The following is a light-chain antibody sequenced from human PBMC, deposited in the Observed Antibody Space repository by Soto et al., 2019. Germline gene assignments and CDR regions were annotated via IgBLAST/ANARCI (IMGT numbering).Light chain of an antibody. CDR1: QSISSW. V-gene: IGKV1-5*03. J-gene: IGKJ1*01. Sequence: DTQMTQSPSTLSASVGDRVTITCRASQSISSWLAWYQQKPGKAPKLLIYKASSLESRVPSRFSGSGSGTEFTLTISSLQPDDFATYYCQQYNSYPWTFGQGTKVEIK. CDR3: QQYNSYPWT. CDR2: KAS.